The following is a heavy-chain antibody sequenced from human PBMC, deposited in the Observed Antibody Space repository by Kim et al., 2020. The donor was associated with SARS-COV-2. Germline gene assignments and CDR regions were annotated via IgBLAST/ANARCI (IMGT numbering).Heavy chain of an antibody. CDR2: INPSGGST. CDR1: GYTFTSYY. CDR3: ARDKKQARGALLPLSYYYYYGMDV. V-gene: IGHV1-46*01. D-gene: IGHD3-10*01. J-gene: IGHJ6*02. Sequence: ASVKVSCKSSGYTFTSYYMHWVRQAPGQGLEWMGIINPSGGSTSYAQKFQGRVTMTRDTSTSTVYMELSSLRSEDTAVYYCARDKKQARGALLPLSYYYYYGMDVWGQGTTVTVSS.